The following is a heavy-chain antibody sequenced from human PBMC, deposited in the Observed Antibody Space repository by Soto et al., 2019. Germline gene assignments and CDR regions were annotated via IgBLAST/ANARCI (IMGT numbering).Heavy chain of an antibody. CDR2: ISAYNGNT. J-gene: IGHJ2*01. V-gene: IGHV1-18*01. D-gene: IGHD6-13*01. Sequence: GASVKVSCKASGYTFTSYGISWVRQAPGQGLEWMGWISAYNGNTNYAQKLQGRVTMTTDTSTSTAYMELRSLRSDDAAVYYCARDGSSSWYWYFDLWGRGTLVTVSS. CDR1: GYTFTSYG. CDR3: ARDGSSSWYWYFDL.